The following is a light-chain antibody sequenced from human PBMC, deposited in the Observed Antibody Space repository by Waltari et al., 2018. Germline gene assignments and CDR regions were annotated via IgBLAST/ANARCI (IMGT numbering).Light chain of an antibody. CDR2: QDN. J-gene: IGLJ3*02. V-gene: IGLV3-1*01. CDR1: KLGDRY. CDR3: QAWDSRSWV. Sequence: SFELTQPPSVSVSPGQTASITCSGDKLGDRYTSWYQQRSGRSPVLILYQDNKRPSGIPGRFSGSNSGDTSTLTIGGTQASDEADYYCQAWDSRSWVFGTGTTLTVL.